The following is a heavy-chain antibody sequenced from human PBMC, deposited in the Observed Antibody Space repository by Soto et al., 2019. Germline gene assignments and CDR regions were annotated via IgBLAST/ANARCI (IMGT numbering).Heavy chain of an antibody. V-gene: IGHV4-30-2*01. CDR2: IYHSGST. CDR3: ARAGGLGAVAVDY. Sequence: QLQLQESGSGLVKPSQTLSLTCAVSGGSISSGGYSWSWIRQPPGKGLEWIGYIYHSGSTYYNPSLTSRATISVDRSKNQFSLKLSSVTAADTAVYYCARAGGLGAVAVDYWGQGTLVTVSS. J-gene: IGHJ4*02. CDR1: GGSISSGGYS. D-gene: IGHD6-19*01.